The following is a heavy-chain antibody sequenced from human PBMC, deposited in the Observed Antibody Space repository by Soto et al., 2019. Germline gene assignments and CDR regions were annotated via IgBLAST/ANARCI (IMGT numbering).Heavy chain of an antibody. Sequence: ASETLSLTCAVYGGSFSGYYWSWIRQPPGKGLEWIGEINHSGSTNYNPSLKSRVTISVDTSKNQFSLKLSSVTAADTAVYYCARRVRYSGSPYYFDYWGQGXLVTV. V-gene: IGHV4-34*01. CDR3: ARRVRYSGSPYYFDY. CDR2: INHSGST. CDR1: GGSFSGYY. J-gene: IGHJ4*02. D-gene: IGHD5-12*01.